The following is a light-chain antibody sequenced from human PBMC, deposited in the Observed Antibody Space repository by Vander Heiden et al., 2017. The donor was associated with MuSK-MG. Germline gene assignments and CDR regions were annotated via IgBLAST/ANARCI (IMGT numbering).Light chain of an antibody. CDR3: SSHTSSSTVV. J-gene: IGLJ3*02. CDR1: SSDVGVYNY. V-gene: IGLV2-14*01. CDR2: EVS. Sequence: QSALTQPASVSGSPGQSITISCTGTSSDVGVYNYVSWYQQHPGNAPKLMSYEVSNRPSGVSNRFSGSKSGNTASLSISGLQAEDEADYYCSSHTSSSTVVFGGGTKLTVL.